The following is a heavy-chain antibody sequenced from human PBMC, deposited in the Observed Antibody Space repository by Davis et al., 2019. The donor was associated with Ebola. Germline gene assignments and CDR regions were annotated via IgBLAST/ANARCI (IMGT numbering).Heavy chain of an antibody. CDR1: GFTFSNAW. V-gene: IGHV3-13*01. CDR2: IVTAGDT. J-gene: IGHJ4*02. CDR3: AKSHCSGGSCPYYFDF. D-gene: IGHD2-15*01. Sequence: GESLILPCAASGFTFSNAWMSWVLQVTGHGLEWVSAIVTAGDTYYLRYVKGRFTISRQNAKNSLYLQMNSLRAGDTAVYYCAKSHCSGGSCPYYFDFWGQGTQVTVSS.